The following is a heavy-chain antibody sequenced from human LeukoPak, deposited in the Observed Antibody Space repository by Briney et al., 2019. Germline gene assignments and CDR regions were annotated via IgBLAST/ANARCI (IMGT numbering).Heavy chain of an antibody. CDR1: GFTFSSYA. J-gene: IGHJ6*02. D-gene: IGHD3-22*01. CDR3: AREPYYYDSSGLLGVYYYYYGMDV. V-gene: IGHV3-30-3*01. Sequence: PGGSLRLSCAASGFTFSSYAVHWVRQAPGKGLEWVAVISYDGSNKYYADSVKGRFTISRDNSKNTLYLRMNSLRAEDTAVYYCAREPYYYDSSGLLGVYYYYYGMDVWGQGTTVTVSS. CDR2: ISYDGSNK.